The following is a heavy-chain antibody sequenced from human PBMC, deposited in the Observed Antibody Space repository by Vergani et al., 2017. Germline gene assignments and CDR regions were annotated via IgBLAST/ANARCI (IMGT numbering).Heavy chain of an antibody. CDR1: GYSISSGYY. Sequence: QVQLQESGPGLVKPSETLSLTCAVSGYSISSGYYWGWIRQPPGKGLEWIGSIYHSGSTYYKPPLKSRVTISVDTSKNQFSLKRSPVIAADTAVYFCAKTFADYEAYYWGQGALVSLSS. CDR3: AKTFADYEAYY. CDR2: IYHSGST. V-gene: IGHV4-38-2*01. J-gene: IGHJ4*02. D-gene: IGHD4-17*01.